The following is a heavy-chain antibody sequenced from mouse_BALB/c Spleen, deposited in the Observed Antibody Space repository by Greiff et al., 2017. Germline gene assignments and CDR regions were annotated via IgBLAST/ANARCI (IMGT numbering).Heavy chain of an antibody. Sequence: EVQVVESGGGLVKPGGSLKLSCAASGFTFSSYAMSWVRQSPEKRLEWVAEISSGGSYTYYPDTVTGRFTISRDNAKNTLYLEMSSLRSEDTAMYYCARSYGNYGAYWGQGTLVTVSA. CDR1: GFTFSSYA. CDR3: ARSYGNYGAY. J-gene: IGHJ3*01. D-gene: IGHD2-10*02. V-gene: IGHV5-9-4*01. CDR2: ISSGGSYT.